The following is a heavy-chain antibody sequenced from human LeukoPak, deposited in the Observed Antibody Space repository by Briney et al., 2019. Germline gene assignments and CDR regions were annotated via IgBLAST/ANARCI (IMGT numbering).Heavy chain of an antibody. D-gene: IGHD1-26*01. CDR2: IYYRGST. CDR3: ARNGGSYSFDY. Sequence: PSETLSLTCTVSGGSISTYYWSWIRQPPGEGLEWIGYIYYRGSTNYNPSFKSRVTISVDTSKNQFSLKLSSVTAADTAVYYCARNGGSYSFDYWGQGTLVTVSS. CDR1: GGSISTYY. V-gene: IGHV4-59*01. J-gene: IGHJ4*02.